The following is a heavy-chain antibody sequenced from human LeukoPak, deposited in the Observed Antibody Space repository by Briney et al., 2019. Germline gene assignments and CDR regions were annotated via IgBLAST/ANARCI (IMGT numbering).Heavy chain of an antibody. Sequence: SETLSLTCTVSGGSISSYYWSWIRQPPGKGLEWVGHIYYLGSTNYNPSLKSRVTISIDTSKNYSSLKLNSAIAADTAVYYCARDRPGSYWYFDLWGRGTLVTVSS. CDR3: ARDRPGSYWYFDL. CDR2: IYYLGST. J-gene: IGHJ2*01. D-gene: IGHD3-10*01. CDR1: GGSISSYY. V-gene: IGHV4-59*01.